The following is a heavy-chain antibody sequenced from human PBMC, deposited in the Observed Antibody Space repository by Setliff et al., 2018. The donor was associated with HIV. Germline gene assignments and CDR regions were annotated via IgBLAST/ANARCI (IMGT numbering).Heavy chain of an antibody. CDR3: AREVDVVTTSDCLDI. D-gene: IGHD2-21*02. CDR2: IYDNGNAY. CDR1: GGSISSANYY. J-gene: IGHJ3*02. V-gene: IGHV4-30-4*08. Sequence: TLSLTCTVYGGSISSANYYWSWIRQPPGKGLEWIGYIYDNGNAYYYNPSLKSRTTISLDTSMNQISLKLTSVTAADTAVYYCAREVDVVTTSDCLDILGQGTMVTVSS.